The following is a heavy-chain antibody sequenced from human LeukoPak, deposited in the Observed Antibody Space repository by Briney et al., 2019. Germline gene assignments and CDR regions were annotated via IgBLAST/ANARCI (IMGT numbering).Heavy chain of an antibody. CDR3: ARDRGWAFDI. D-gene: IGHD2-15*01. V-gene: IGHV3-21*01. CDR1: GFTFSSYS. J-gene: IGHJ3*02. CDR2: ISSSSSYI. Sequence: PGGSLRLSCAASGFTFSSYSMNWVRQAPGKGPEWVSSISSSSSYIYYADSVKGRFTISRDNAKNSLYLQMNSLRAEDTAVYYCARDRGWAFDIWGQGTMVTVSS.